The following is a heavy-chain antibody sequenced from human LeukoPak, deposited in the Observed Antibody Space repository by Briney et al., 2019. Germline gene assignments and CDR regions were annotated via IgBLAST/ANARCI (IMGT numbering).Heavy chain of an antibody. V-gene: IGHV1-2*02. CDR3: ASSPISGYSSGGDNPDY. J-gene: IGHJ4*02. CDR1: GYTFTGYY. CDR2: INPNSGGT. Sequence: ASVKVSCXASGYTFTGYYMHWVRQTPGQGLAWMGWINPNSGGTNYAQKFQGRVTMTRDTSISTAYMELSRLRSDDTAVYYCASSPISGYSSGGDNPDYWGQGTLVTVSS. D-gene: IGHD6-19*01.